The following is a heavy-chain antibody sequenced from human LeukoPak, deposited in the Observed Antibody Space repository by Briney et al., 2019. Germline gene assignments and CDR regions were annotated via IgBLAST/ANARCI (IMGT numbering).Heavy chain of an antibody. J-gene: IGHJ4*02. CDR3: ARAPYGVFDY. Sequence: PGGSLRLSCAASGFTFSSYEMNWVRQAPGKGLEWASYISSSGSTIYYADSVKGRFTISRDNAKNSLYLQMNSLRAEDTAVYYCARAPYGVFDYWGQGTLVTVSS. CDR1: GFTFSSYE. CDR2: ISSSGSTI. V-gene: IGHV3-48*03. D-gene: IGHD4-17*01.